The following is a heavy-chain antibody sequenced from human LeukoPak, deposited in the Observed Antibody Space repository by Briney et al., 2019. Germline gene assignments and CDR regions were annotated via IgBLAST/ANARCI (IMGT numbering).Heavy chain of an antibody. CDR3: ARLIAVAAGFDY. J-gene: IGHJ4*02. CDR1: GGSISSNY. V-gene: IGHV4-59*08. D-gene: IGHD6-19*01. CDR2: IYYSGST. Sequence: SETLSLTCTVSGGSISSNYWSWIRQPPGKGLEWIGYIYYSGSTNYNPSLKSRVTISVDTTKNQFSLKLSSVTAADAAVYYCARLIAVAAGFDYWGQGTLVTVSS.